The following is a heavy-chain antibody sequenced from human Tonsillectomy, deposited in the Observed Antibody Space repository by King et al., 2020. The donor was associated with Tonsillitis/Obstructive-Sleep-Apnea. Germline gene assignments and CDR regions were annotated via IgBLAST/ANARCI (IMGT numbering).Heavy chain of an antibody. CDR3: ARSNYYGSGGYSSFDY. J-gene: IGHJ4*02. CDR1: GFTFSSYS. CDR2: ISSSSSTI. Sequence: VQLVESGGGLVQPGGSLRLSCAASGFTFSSYSMNWVRQAPGKGLEWVSYISSSSSTIYYADSVKGRFTISRDNAKNSLYLQMNSLRDEDTAVYYCARSNYYGSGGYSSFDYWGQGTLVTVSS. V-gene: IGHV3-48*02. D-gene: IGHD3-10*01.